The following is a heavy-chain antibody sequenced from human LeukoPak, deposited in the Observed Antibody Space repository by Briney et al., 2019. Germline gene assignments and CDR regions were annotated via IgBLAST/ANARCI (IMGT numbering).Heavy chain of an antibody. J-gene: IGHJ4*02. CDR2: ISYSGST. V-gene: IGHV4-59*01. Sequence: SETLSLTCTVSGGSISSYYWSWIRQPPGKGPEWIGYISYSGSTNYNPSLKSRVTISVDTSKKQFSLNLSSVTAADTAVYYCARDRAFLYWGQGPLVTVSS. CDR1: GGSISSYY. CDR3: ARDRAFLY. D-gene: IGHD3-10*01.